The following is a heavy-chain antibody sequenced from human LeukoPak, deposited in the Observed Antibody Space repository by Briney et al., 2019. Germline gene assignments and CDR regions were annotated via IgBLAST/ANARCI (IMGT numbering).Heavy chain of an antibody. CDR2: VYHSGST. Sequence: PSETLSLTCAVSGYSISSGYYWGWIRQPPGKGLEWIGNVYHSGSTYKNPSLKSRVSIPLDTSNNQFSLKLTSVTAADTAIHYCARLSGAPVRHPIYHFDYWGQGTLVTVSS. CDR3: ARLSGAPVRHPIYHFDY. J-gene: IGHJ4*02. V-gene: IGHV4-38-2*01. CDR1: GYSISSGYY. D-gene: IGHD1-26*01.